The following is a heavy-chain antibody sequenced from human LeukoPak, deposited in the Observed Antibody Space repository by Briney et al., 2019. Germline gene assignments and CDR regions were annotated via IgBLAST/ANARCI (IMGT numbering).Heavy chain of an antibody. CDR2: IYYSGST. CDR1: GGSISSYY. CDR3: ARVVTATAHYYYYGMDV. Sequence: SETLSLTCTVSGGSISSYYWSWIRQPPVKGLEWIGYIYYSGSTNYNPSLKSRVTISVDTSKNQFSLKLSSVTAADTAVYYCARVVTATAHYYYYGMDVWGQGTTVTVSS. V-gene: IGHV4-59*01. D-gene: IGHD2-21*02. J-gene: IGHJ6*02.